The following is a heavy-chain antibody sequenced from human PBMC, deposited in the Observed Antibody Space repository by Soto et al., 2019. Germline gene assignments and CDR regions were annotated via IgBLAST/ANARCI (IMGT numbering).Heavy chain of an antibody. CDR1: GFSLSTSGVG. CDR3: EQRPAYDISTGYYPFDY. J-gene: IGHJ4*02. CDR2: IYWDDGK. D-gene: IGHD3-9*01. V-gene: IGHV2-5*02. Sequence: SGPTLVNPTQTLTLTCTFSGFSLSTSGVGVAWIRQPPGKALEWLALIYWDDGKRYSPSLKTRLNITKDTSKNQVVLTLTNVDPVETRTYYCEQRPAYDISTGYYPFDYWGQGFLVSVSS.